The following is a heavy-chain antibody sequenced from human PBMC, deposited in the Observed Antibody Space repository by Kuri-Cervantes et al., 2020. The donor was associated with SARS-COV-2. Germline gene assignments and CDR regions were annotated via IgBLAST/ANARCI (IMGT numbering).Heavy chain of an antibody. J-gene: IGHJ3*02. D-gene: IGHD3-10*01. Sequence: GSLSLSCAVSGYSISSGYYWGWIRQPPGKGLEWFGSIYHSGSTYYNPSLKSRVTISVDTSKNPFSLKLSSVTAADTAVYYCARRGAGSASAAFDIWGLGTMVTVSS. V-gene: IGHV4-38-2*01. CDR3: ARRGAGSASAAFDI. CDR1: GYSISSGYY. CDR2: IYHSGST.